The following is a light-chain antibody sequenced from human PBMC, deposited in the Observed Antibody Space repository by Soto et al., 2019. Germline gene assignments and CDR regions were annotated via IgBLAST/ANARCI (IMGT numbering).Light chain of an antibody. V-gene: IGKV1-9*01. CDR2: AAS. Sequence: IQLIQSPSSLAASGGGRDTSTCRASQGIGSYLAWYQQKPGEAPKLLIFAASTLQSGVPSRFSGSGSGTDFTLTISSLQAEDFATYYCQQLSTYPSTFGGGTKVDIK. CDR3: QQLSTYPST. J-gene: IGKJ4*01. CDR1: QGIGSY.